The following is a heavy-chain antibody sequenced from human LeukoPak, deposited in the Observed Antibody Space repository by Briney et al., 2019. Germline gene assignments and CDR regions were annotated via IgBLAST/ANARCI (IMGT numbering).Heavy chain of an antibody. J-gene: IGHJ4*02. CDR1: GFTFTDYW. V-gene: IGHV3-7*01. CDR3: ARVGTWELQRVFDN. Sequence: GGSLRLSCAASGFTFTDYWMTWVSQDPGKGLEWVANINRAGIESYYVDSVKGRFTISRDNAGKSLYLQMDSLRVDDTAVYYCARVGTWELQRVFDNWGQGTLVTVSS. CDR2: INRAGIES. D-gene: IGHD1-26*01.